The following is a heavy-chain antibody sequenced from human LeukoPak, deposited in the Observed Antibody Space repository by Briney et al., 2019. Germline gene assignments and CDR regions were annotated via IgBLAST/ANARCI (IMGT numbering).Heavy chain of an antibody. V-gene: IGHV4-61*02. CDR2: IYTSGST. D-gene: IGHD4-17*01. CDR3: ARSRYGVLDY. CDR1: GGSISSGSYY. J-gene: IGHJ4*02. Sequence: SQTLSLTCTVSGGSISSGSYYWSWIRQPAGKGLEWIVRIYTSGSTNYNPSLKSRVTISVDTSKNQFSLKLSSVTAADTAVYYCARSRYGVLDYWGQGTLVTVSS.